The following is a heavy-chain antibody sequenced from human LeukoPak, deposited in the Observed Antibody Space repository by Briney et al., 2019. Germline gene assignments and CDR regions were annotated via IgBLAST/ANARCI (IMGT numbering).Heavy chain of an antibody. CDR3: AKDTAMVTFFDY. CDR2: ISGSGGST. CDR1: GFTFSSYA. J-gene: IGHJ4*02. D-gene: IGHD5-18*01. V-gene: IGHV3-23*01. Sequence: GGSLRLSCAASGFTFSSYAMSWVRQAPGKGLEWVSAISGSGGSTYYADSVKGRFTISRDNSKNTLYLQMNSLRAEGTAVYYCAKDTAMVTFFDYWGQGTLVTVSS.